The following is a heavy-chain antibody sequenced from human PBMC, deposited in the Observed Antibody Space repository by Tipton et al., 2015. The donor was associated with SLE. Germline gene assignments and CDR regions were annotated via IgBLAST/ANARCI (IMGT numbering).Heavy chain of an antibody. CDR1: GGSFSGYY. CDR2: INHSGST. J-gene: IGHJ4*02. D-gene: IGHD6-25*01. Sequence: TLSLTCAVYGGSFSGYYWSWIRQSPGKGLEWIGEINHSGSTNYNPSLKSRVTISVDTSKNQFSLKLSSVTAADTAVYYCANPGGGQRDQFDYWGQGTLVTVSS. CDR3: ANPGGGQRDQFDY. V-gene: IGHV4-34*01.